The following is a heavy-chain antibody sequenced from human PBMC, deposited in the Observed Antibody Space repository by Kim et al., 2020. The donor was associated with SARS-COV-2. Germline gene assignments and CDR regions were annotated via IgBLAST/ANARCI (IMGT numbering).Heavy chain of an antibody. CDR3: ARANYDLLTGFDS. J-gene: IGHJ4*02. V-gene: IGHV4-4*01. D-gene: IGHD3-9*01. Sequence: NYNPSLKSRVTIALDKSKNQFSLRLTSVTAADTAVYFCARANYDLLTGFDSWGQGTLVTVSP.